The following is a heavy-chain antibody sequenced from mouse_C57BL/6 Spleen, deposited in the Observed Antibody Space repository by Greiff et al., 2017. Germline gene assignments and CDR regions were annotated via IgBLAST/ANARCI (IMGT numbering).Heavy chain of an antibody. D-gene: IGHD1-1*01. Sequence: VQVVESGAELVKPGASVKISCKASGYAFSSYWMNWVKQRPGQGLEWIGQIYPGDGDTNYNGKFKGKATLTADKSSSTASMQLSSLTSEDSAVYFCARSDYDGSSYYLDYWGQGTTLTVSS. V-gene: IGHV1-80*01. CDR1: GYAFSSYW. J-gene: IGHJ2*01. CDR2: IYPGDGDT. CDR3: ARSDYDGSSYYLDY.